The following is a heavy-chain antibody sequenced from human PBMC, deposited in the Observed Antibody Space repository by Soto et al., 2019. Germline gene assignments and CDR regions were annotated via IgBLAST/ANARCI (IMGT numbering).Heavy chain of an antibody. D-gene: IGHD3-10*01. CDR1: GVSISSGDYY. V-gene: IGHV4-30-4*01. CDR3: ARDCQAVRGVIISRWFDP. J-gene: IGHJ5*02. Sequence: QVQLQESGPGLVKPSQTLSLTCTVSGVSISSGDYYWSWIRQPPGKGLEWIGYIYYSGSTYYNPSLKSRVTISVDTSKNQCSLKLSSVTAADTAVYYCARDCQAVRGVIISRWFDPWGQGTLVTVSS. CDR2: IYYSGST.